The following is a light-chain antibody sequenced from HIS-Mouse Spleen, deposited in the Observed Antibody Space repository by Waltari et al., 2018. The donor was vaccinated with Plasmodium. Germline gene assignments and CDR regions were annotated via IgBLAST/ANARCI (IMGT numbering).Light chain of an antibody. CDR2: EGS. Sequence: QSALTQPASVSGSPGQSITISCTGTSSDVGSYNLVSWYQQHPGKAPKLMIYEGSKRPAVVSKRCSGSKSGNTASLTISGLQAEDEADYYCCSYAGSSTWVFGGGTKLTVL. V-gene: IGLV2-23*01. CDR1: SSDVGSYNL. J-gene: IGLJ3*02. CDR3: CSYAGSSTWV.